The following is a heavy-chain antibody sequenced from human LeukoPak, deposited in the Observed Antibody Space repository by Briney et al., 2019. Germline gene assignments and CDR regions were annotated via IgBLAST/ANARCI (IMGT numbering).Heavy chain of an antibody. CDR2: IYYSGST. CDR3: ARQNAGSYYFDY. V-gene: IGHV4-30-4*01. D-gene: IGHD1-1*01. Sequence: SQTLSLTCTVSGGSISSGDYYWSWIRQPPGKGLEWIGYIYYSGSTYYNPSLKSRVTISVDTSKNQFSLKLSSVTAADTAVYYCARQNAGSYYFDYWGQGILVTVSS. CDR1: GGSISSGDYY. J-gene: IGHJ4*02.